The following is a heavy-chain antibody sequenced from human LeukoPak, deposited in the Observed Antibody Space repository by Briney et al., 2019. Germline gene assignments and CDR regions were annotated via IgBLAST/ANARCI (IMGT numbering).Heavy chain of an antibody. J-gene: IGHJ4*02. CDR2: INPNSGGT. D-gene: IGHD3-22*01. CDR1: GYTFTGYY. Sequence: GASVKVSCKASGYTFTGYYMHWVRQAPGQGPEWMGWINPNSGGTNYAQKFQGRVTMTRDTSISTAYMELSRLRSDDTAVYYCARALTMIVVVITNGGYFFDYWGQGTLVTVSS. CDR3: ARALTMIVVVITNGGYFFDY. V-gene: IGHV1-2*02.